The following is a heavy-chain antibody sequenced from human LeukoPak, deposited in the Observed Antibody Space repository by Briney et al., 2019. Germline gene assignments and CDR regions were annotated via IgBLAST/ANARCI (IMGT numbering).Heavy chain of an antibody. CDR1: GGSISSSSYY. CDR2: IYYSGST. D-gene: IGHD3-10*01. V-gene: IGHV4-39*07. CDR3: ARDSGKPHYFDY. Sequence: SETLSLTCTVSGGSISSSSYYWGWIRQPPGKGLEWIGSIYYSGSTYYNPSLKSRVTISVDTSKNQFSLKLSSVTAADTAVYYCARDSGKPHYFDYWGQGTLVTVSS. J-gene: IGHJ4*02.